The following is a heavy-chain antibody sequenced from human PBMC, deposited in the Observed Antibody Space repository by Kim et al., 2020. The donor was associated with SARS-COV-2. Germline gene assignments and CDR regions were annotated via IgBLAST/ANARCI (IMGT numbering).Heavy chain of an antibody. J-gene: IGHJ3*02. Sequence: SGPTLVNPTQNLTLTCTFSGFSLSTSGMCVSWIRQPPGKALEWLALIDWDDDKYYSTSLKTRLTISKDTSKNQVVLTMTNMDPVDTATYYCARSSYYYDSSGSIHAFDIWGQGTMVTVSS. CDR2: IDWDDDK. CDR3: ARSSYYYDSSGSIHAFDI. D-gene: IGHD3-22*01. V-gene: IGHV2-70*01. CDR1: GFSLSTSGMC.